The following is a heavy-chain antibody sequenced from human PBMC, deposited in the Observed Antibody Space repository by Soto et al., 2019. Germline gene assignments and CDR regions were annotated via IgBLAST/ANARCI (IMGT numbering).Heavy chain of an antibody. CDR2: ISGSGGGI. D-gene: IGHD2-15*01. J-gene: IGHJ4*02. Sequence: GGSLRLSCAASGFTFSSYAMSWVRQAPGKGLEWVSTISGSGGGIYYADSVKGRFTISRDNSKNTLDLQMNSLRAEDTAVYYCAKRNLVVRPPFDYWGQGTLVTVSS. CDR1: GFTFSSYA. V-gene: IGHV3-23*01. CDR3: AKRNLVVRPPFDY.